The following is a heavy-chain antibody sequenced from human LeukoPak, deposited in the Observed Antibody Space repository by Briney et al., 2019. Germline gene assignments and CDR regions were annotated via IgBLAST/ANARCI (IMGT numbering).Heavy chain of an antibody. CDR3: GVGVYSHGYEY. CDR2: IKEDGTER. D-gene: IGHD5-18*01. Sequence: GGSLRLSCVVSGFTFISYWMSWVGQAPGKGLEWVTNIKEDGTERHYVASVKGRFTISRDNAKNSLYLQMNSLRGEDTAVYYCGVGVYSHGYEYWGQGTLVTVSS. CDR1: GFTFISYW. J-gene: IGHJ4*02. V-gene: IGHV3-7*01.